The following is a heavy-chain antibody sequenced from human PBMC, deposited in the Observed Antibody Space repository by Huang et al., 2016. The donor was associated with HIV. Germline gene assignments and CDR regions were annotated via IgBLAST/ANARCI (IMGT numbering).Heavy chain of an antibody. D-gene: IGHD3-16*01. CDR3: AKRGGAWGSPYAFDL. CDR2: IIPRFGTR. J-gene: IGHJ3*01. V-gene: IGHV1-69*13. CDR1: GGSFNNFG. Sequence: QVQLVQSGAEVRKPGSSVKVSCRASGGSFNNFGINWVRQAPGQGLGWMGGIIPRFGTRNDAQRFQGRGTITADETTGVVYMELSSLRSDDTAVYFCAKRGGAWGSPYAFDLWGPGTMVTVSS.